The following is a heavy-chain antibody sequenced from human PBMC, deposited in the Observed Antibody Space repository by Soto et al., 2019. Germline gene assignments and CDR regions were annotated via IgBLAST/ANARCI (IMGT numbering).Heavy chain of an antibody. CDR2: ISAKKGNT. CDR3: AREILSPDFYFNGMDV. J-gene: IGHJ6*02. Sequence: QGQLVQSGAEVKNPGASVKVSCKASGYTFTSYGISWVRQAPGQGLEWMGWISAKKGNTKYAQKFQGRVTMTTDTSTSTAYMELRSLRSDDTAVYYCAREILSPDFYFNGMDVWGQGTTVTVSS. D-gene: IGHD2-15*01. V-gene: IGHV1-18*04. CDR1: GYTFTSYG.